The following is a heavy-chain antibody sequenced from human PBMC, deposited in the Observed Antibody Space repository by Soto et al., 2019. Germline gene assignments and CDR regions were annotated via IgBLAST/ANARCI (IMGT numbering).Heavy chain of an antibody. V-gene: IGHV4-34*01. D-gene: IGHD3-10*01. CDR1: GGSFSGYY. J-gene: IGHJ4*02. CDR2: INHSGST. CDR3: ASPGHYYGSGSYYPTLDY. Sequence: SETLALTCAVYGGSFSGYYWSWIRQPPGKGLEWIGEINHSGSTNCNPSLKSRVTISVDTSKNQFSLKLSSVTAADTAVYYCASPGHYYGSGSYYPTLDYWGQGTLVTVSS.